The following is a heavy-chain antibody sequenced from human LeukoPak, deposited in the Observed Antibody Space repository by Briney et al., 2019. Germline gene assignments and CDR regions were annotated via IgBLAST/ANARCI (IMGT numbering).Heavy chain of an antibody. J-gene: IGHJ4*02. V-gene: IGHV5-51*01. Sequence: GASVKVSCKASGYTFTTYWIGWVRQMPGRGLEWMGIIYLGDSDTRYSPSFQGQVTISADKSINTAYLQWSSLKASDTAMYYCVRHRNWNYDYWGQGTLVTVSS. CDR3: VRHRNWNYDY. CDR2: IYLGDSDT. D-gene: IGHD1-1*01. CDR1: GYTFTTYW.